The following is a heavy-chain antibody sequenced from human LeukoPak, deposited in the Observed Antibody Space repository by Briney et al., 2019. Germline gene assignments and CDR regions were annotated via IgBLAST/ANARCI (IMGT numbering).Heavy chain of an antibody. J-gene: IGHJ6*03. V-gene: IGHV4-39*01. D-gene: IGHD6-19*01. CDR2: IYYTGST. CDR1: GGSISSSSYY. Sequence: NPSETLSLTCTVSGGSISSSSYYWGWIRQPPGKGLEWIGSIYYTGSTYYNPSLKSRVTISVDTSKNQFSLKLSSVTAADTAVYYCARCRSGWSYYYFMDVWGKGTTVTISS. CDR3: ARCRSGWSYYYFMDV.